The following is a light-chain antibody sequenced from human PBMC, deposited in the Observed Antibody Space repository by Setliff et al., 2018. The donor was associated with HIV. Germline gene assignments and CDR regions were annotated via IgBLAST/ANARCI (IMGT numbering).Light chain of an antibody. V-gene: IGLV2-11*01. CDR1: SSDVGVYNY. Sequence: QSVLTQPRSVSGSPGQSVTISCTGTSSDVGVYNYVSWYQQHPGKAPKLMIYDVSERPSGVPDRFSGSKSGNTASLTISGLQAEDEADYYCCSYAGRYTYVFGTGTKGTVL. CDR3: CSYAGRYTYV. J-gene: IGLJ1*01. CDR2: DVS.